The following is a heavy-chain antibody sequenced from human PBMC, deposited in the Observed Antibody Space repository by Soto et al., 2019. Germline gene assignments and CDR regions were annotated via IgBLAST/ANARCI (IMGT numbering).Heavy chain of an antibody. J-gene: IGHJ4*02. CDR2: ISDTGGNT. Sequence: EVQLLESGGGLVQPGGSLRLSCAASRFTFSSYTMAWVRQAPGKGLDWVSSISDTGGNTYYADSVKGRFTISRDNSKNTLYLQMNSLRADDTALYYCARGGNSWYNYWGQGALVTVSS. CDR3: ARGGNSWYNY. D-gene: IGHD6-13*01. V-gene: IGHV3-23*01. CDR1: RFTFSSYT.